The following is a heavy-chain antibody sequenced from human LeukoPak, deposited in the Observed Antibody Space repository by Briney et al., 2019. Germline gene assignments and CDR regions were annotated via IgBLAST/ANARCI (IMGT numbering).Heavy chain of an antibody. Sequence: GGSLRLSCAASGFTFSSYEMNWVRQAPGKGLEWVSYISSSGSTIYYADSVKGRFTISRDNAKNALYLQMNSLRAEDTAVYYCAELGITMIGGVWGKGCTVTISS. CDR2: ISSSGSTI. CDR3: AELGITMIGGV. D-gene: IGHD3-10*02. V-gene: IGHV3-48*03. J-gene: IGHJ6*04. CDR1: GFTFSSYE.